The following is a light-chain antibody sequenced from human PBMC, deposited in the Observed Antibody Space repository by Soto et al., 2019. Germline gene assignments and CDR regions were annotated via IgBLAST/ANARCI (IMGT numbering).Light chain of an antibody. CDR2: DVS. Sequence: DIVMTQSPATLSLSPGERATLSCXASQSVHNYLAGYQQKPGQAPRLLIYDVSNRATGIPARFSGSGSGTDFTLTISSLEPGDFAVYYCQQRNDWQVTFGQGARLEIK. CDR1: QSVHNY. CDR3: QQRNDWQVT. J-gene: IGKJ5*01. V-gene: IGKV3-11*01.